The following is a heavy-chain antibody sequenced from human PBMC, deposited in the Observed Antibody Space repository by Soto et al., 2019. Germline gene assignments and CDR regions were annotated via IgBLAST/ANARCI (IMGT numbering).Heavy chain of an antibody. CDR2: ISYDGSNK. D-gene: IGHD6-25*01. CDR1: GFTFSNYG. Sequence: GGSLRLSCAASGFTFSNYGMHWVRQAPGKGLEWVAIISYDGSNKYYADSVKGRFTISRDKSKNTLYLQMNSLRAADTAVYYCAKDRLANPPYYYYYYGLDVWGQGTTVTVSS. CDR3: AKDRLANPPYYYYYYGLDV. V-gene: IGHV3-30*18. J-gene: IGHJ6*02.